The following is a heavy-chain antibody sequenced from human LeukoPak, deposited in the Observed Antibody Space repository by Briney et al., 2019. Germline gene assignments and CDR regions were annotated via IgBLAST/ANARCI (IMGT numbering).Heavy chain of an antibody. CDR3: ARADGSFTTPFDY. Sequence: GGSLRLSCAASGFTFSSYGMHWVRQAPGKGLEWVAFIRYDGSNKYYADSVKGRFTISRDNSKNTLYLQMNSLRAEDTAVYYCARADGSFTTPFDYWGQGTLVTVPS. J-gene: IGHJ4*02. CDR2: IRYDGSNK. D-gene: IGHD6-13*01. V-gene: IGHV3-30*02. CDR1: GFTFSSYG.